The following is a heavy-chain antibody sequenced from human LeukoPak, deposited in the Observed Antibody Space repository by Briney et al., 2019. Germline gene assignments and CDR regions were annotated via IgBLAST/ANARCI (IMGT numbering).Heavy chain of an antibody. Sequence: SETLSLTCTVSGYSISSGYYWGWIRQPPGKGLEWIGSIYHSGSTYYNPSLKSRVTISVDTSKNQFSLKLSSVTAADTAVYYCARHLRSGAVDYWGQGTLVTVSS. V-gene: IGHV4-38-2*02. CDR3: ARHLRSGAVDY. CDR2: IYHSGST. D-gene: IGHD4-17*01. CDR1: GYSISSGYY. J-gene: IGHJ4*02.